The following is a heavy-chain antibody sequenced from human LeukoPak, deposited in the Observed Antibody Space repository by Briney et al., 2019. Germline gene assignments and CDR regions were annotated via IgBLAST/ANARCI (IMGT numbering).Heavy chain of an antibody. J-gene: IGHJ6*03. D-gene: IGHD3-22*01. CDR3: ARGGSITNDDSNAYYYYYYYYMDV. Sequence: SETLSLTCTVAGGSISSYYWSWIRQPPGKGLEWIGYIYYSGSTNYNPSLKSRVTISVDTSKNQFSLKLSSVTAADTAVYYCARGGSITNDDSNAYYYYYYYYMDVWGKGTTVTISS. CDR1: GGSISSYY. V-gene: IGHV4-59*01. CDR2: IYYSGST.